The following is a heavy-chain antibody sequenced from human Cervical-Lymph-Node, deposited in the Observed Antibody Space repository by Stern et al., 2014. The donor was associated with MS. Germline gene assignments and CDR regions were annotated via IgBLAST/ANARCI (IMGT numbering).Heavy chain of an antibody. J-gene: IGHJ4*02. CDR1: GFSLSTSGLG. V-gene: IGHV2-5*02. D-gene: IGHD4/OR15-4a*01. CDR3: ARTSLTMPWNY. Sequence: QITLKESGPTLVKPTQTLTLTCTFSGFSLSTSGLGVGWIRQPPGKDLEWLALIYWDADKGYSSYLKSSITITKANATKQGERTMTNMDPVDTATYYCARTSLTMPWNYWGQGTLVTVSS. CDR2: IYWDADK.